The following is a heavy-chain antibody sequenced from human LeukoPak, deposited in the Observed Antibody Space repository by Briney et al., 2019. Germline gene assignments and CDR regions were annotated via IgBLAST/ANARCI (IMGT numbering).Heavy chain of an antibody. J-gene: IGHJ4*02. CDR3: ARTYSSSWSYYFDY. D-gene: IGHD6-13*01. CDR2: IYYSGTT. Sequence: SQTLSLTCTVSGDSISSGNYYWSWFRQHPGKGLEWIGLIYYSGTTYYNPSLKSRVSISVDASKNQFSLKLSSVTAADTAVYYCARTYSSSWSYYFDYWGQGTLVTVSS. V-gene: IGHV4-30-4*08. CDR1: GDSISSGNYY.